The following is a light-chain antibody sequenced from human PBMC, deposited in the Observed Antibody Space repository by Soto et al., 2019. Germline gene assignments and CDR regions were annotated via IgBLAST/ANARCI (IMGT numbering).Light chain of an antibody. J-gene: IGKJ1*01. CDR2: GAS. Sequence: EIVLTQSPATLSVSPGGRATLSCRASQSVSSNLAWYQQKPGQAPRLLIYGASTRATGIPARFSGSGSGTEFTLTISRLEPEDFAVYYCQQCGSSPWTFGQGTKVDIK. CDR1: QSVSSN. V-gene: IGKV3-20*01. CDR3: QQCGSSPWT.